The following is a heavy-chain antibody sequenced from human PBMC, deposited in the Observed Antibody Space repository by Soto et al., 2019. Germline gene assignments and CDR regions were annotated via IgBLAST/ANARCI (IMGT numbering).Heavy chain of an antibody. CDR2: ISYDGSNK. D-gene: IGHD5-12*01. V-gene: IGHV3-30*18. CDR3: AKGGGGYRGYDWKGCWNFDY. Sequence: QVQLVESGGGVVQSGRSLRLSCAASGFTFSSYGMHWVRQAPGTGLEWVAVISYDGSNKYYADSVKGRFTISRDNSKNTLYLQMNSLRAEDTAVYYCAKGGGGYRGYDWKGCWNFDYWGQGTLVTVS. CDR1: GFTFSSYG. J-gene: IGHJ4*02.